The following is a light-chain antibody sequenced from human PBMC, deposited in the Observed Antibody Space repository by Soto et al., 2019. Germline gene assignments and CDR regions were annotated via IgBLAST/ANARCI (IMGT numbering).Light chain of an antibody. CDR2: EVS. J-gene: IGLJ3*02. CDR1: SSDVGSYNF. Sequence: SALTQPASVSGSPGQSIIISCTGTSSDVGSYNFVSWYQQHPGKAPKLMIYEVSKRPSGVSNRFSGSKSGNTASLTISGLPPEDEADYYCCSYAGNSGVFGGGTKVTVL. CDR3: CSYAGNSGV. V-gene: IGLV2-23*02.